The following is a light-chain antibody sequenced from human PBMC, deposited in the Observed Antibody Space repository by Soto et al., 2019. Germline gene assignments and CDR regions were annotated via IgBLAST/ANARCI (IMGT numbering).Light chain of an antibody. V-gene: IGLV1-40*01. CDR3: QSYDSSLSGSV. CDR1: SSNIGAGYD. J-gene: IGLJ2*01. CDR2: GNN. Sequence: QSALTQPPSVSGAPGQGVTISCTGGSSNIGAGYDVHWYQQLPGTAPKLLIYGNNNRPSGVPDRFSGSKSGTSASLAITGLQAEDEADYYCQSYDSSLSGSVFGGGTQLTVL.